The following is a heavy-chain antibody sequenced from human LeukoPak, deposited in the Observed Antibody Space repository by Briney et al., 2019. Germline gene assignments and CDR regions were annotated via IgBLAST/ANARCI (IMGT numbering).Heavy chain of an antibody. V-gene: IGHV4-39*07. CDR1: GFTFSSYW. CDR2: IYYSGST. J-gene: IGHJ4*02. Sequence: PGGSLRLSCAASGFTFSSYWMSWARQAPGKGLEWIGSIYYSGSTYYNPSLKSRVTISVDTSKNQFSLKLSSVTAADTAVYYCARAVKWQLVREDYFDYWGQGTLVTVSS. CDR3: ARAVKWQLVREDYFDY. D-gene: IGHD6-13*01.